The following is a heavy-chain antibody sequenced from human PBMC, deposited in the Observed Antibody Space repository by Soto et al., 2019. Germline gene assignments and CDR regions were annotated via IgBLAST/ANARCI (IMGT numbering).Heavy chain of an antibody. CDR2: IYFSGST. CDR1: GGSISSGSAY. J-gene: IGHJ4*02. Sequence: QVQLQESGPGLVKPSQTLSLTCTVSGGSISSGSAYWSWLRQQPGKGLEWIGYIYFSGSTYYNPSLKGRVKISVDTSKNQFYLRPTSVTAADTAVYYCARDGTQSAWSFQDYWGQGTLVTVSS. V-gene: IGHV4-31*03. D-gene: IGHD6-19*01. CDR3: ARDGTQSAWSFQDY.